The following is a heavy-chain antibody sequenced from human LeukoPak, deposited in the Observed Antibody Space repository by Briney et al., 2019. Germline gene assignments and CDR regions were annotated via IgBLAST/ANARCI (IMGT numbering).Heavy chain of an antibody. J-gene: IGHJ4*02. D-gene: IGHD3-16*01. CDR1: GFTFSSYA. Sequence: GGSLRLSCTASGFTFSSYAMSWVRLAPGKGLEWVSAISGSGSNTYYTDSVKGRFTISRDNSNNALYLQMNSLRAEDTAVYYCAKGYVTAGYFDSWGQGTLVTVSS. CDR2: ISGSGSNT. V-gene: IGHV3-23*01. CDR3: AKGYVTAGYFDS.